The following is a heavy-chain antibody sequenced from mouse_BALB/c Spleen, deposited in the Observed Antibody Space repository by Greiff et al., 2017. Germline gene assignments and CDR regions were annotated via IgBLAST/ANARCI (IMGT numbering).Heavy chain of an antibody. J-gene: IGHJ2*01. CDR1: GYTFTSYW. D-gene: IGHD1-1*02. V-gene: IGHV1S41*01. CDR2: IAPGSGST. CDR3: AREGFGTYYFDY. Sequence: DLVKPGASVKLSCKASGYTFTSYWINWIKQRPGQGLEWIGRIAPGSGSTYYNEMFKGKATLTVDTSSSTAYIQLSSLSSEDSAVYFCAREGFGTYYFDYWGQGTTLTVSS.